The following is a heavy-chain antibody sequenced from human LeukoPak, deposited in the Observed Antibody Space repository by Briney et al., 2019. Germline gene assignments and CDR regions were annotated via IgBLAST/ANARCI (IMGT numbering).Heavy chain of an antibody. CDR1: GFTFSRNT. D-gene: IGHD1-26*01. Sequence: GGSLRLSCAASGFTFSRNTMNWVRQAPGKGLEWVSSITSSSTYIYYADSVKGRFTISRDNSKNTLYLQMNSLRAEDTAVYYCARSNAYSGSSLWYWGQGTLVTVSS. J-gene: IGHJ4*02. V-gene: IGHV3-21*01. CDR3: ARSNAYSGSSLWY. CDR2: ITSSSTYI.